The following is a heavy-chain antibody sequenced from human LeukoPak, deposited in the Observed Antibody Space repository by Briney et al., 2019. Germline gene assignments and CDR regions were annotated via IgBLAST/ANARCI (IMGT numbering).Heavy chain of an antibody. J-gene: IGHJ4*02. CDR2: INHSGST. V-gene: IGHV4-34*01. Sequence: SETLSLTCAVYGGSSSGYYWSWIRQPPGKGLEWIGEINHSGSTNYNPSLKSRVTISVDTSKNQFSLKLSSVTAADTAVYYCARAPNYDFWSGYHATFDYWGQGTLVTVSS. D-gene: IGHD3-3*01. CDR1: GGSSSGYY. CDR3: ARAPNYDFWSGYHATFDY.